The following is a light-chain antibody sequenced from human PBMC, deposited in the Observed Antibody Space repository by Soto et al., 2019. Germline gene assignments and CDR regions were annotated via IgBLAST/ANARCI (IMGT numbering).Light chain of an antibody. CDR1: QSVRRNY. J-gene: IGKJ2*01. V-gene: IGKV3-20*01. CDR3: QQYDSAPDT. CDR2: GAS. Sequence: EIVLTQSPGTLSLSPGERATLSCRASQSVRRNYLAWHQHKPGQAPRLLIYGASSRATGIPDRFSGSGSGTDFTLTISRLESEDFAVYYCQQYDSAPDTFGQGTKLEIK.